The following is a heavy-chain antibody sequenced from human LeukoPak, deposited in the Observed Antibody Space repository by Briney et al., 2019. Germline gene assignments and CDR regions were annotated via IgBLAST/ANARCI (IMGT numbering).Heavy chain of an antibody. J-gene: IGHJ4*02. CDR3: ARGVGVVGDS. Sequence: HGASVKVSCKASGYTFTNYDINWLRQAAGQGLEWMGWMSPNSGNTGYAQKFQGRVTMTRDTSISTAYMELSSLGSEDTAMYYCARGVGVVGDSWGQGTLVTVSS. CDR2: MSPNSGNT. CDR1: GYTFTNYD. D-gene: IGHD1-26*01. V-gene: IGHV1-8*01.